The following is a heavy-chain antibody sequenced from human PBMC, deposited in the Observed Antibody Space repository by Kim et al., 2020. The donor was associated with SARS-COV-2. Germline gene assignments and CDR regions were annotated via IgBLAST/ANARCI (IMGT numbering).Heavy chain of an antibody. CDR1: GFTFSNYY. V-gene: IGHV3-7*01. CDR2: IKKDGGEK. J-gene: IGHJ4*02. D-gene: IGHD2-21*01. CDR3: ARTYGDSVGY. Sequence: GGSLRLSCAGSGFTFSNYYMSWVRQAPGKGLEWLANIKKDGGEKYYAASVEGRFTVSRDNAKNSLYLQMYSLRVEDTAVYYCARTYGDSVGYWGQGTLV.